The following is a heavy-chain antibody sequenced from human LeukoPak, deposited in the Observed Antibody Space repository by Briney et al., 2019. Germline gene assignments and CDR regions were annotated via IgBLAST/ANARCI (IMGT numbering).Heavy chain of an antibody. CDR3: ARLPSCSGGSCYGWTVDY. Sequence: SETLSLTCAVYGGSFSGYYWSWIRQPPGKGLEWIGEINHSGSTNYNPSPKSRVTISVDTSKNQFSLKLSSVTAADTAVYYCARLPSCSGGSCYGWTVDYWGQGTLVTVSS. CDR2: INHSGST. J-gene: IGHJ4*02. V-gene: IGHV4-34*01. CDR1: GGSFSGYY. D-gene: IGHD2-15*01.